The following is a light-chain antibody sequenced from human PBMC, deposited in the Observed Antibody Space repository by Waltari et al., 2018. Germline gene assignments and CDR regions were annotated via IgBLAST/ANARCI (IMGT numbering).Light chain of an antibody. CDR3: LQHNSYPLMYT. CDR1: QGVTTY. CDR2: AAS. Sequence: DIQMTQSPSSLSASAGDTVTITCRTSQGVTTYLNWYQQKPGKAPKRLIYAASSLQSGVPSRFSGSGSGTEFTLTISSLQPEDFATYYCLQHNSYPLMYTFGQGTKLEIK. J-gene: IGKJ2*01. V-gene: IGKV1-17*01.